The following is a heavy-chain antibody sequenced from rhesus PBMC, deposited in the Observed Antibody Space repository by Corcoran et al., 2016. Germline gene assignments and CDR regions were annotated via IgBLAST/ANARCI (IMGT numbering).Heavy chain of an antibody. J-gene: IGHJ5-1*01. V-gene: IGHV4-173*01. CDR1: GGSLSSNY. Sequence: QLQLQESGPGLVKPSETLSLTCAVSGGSLSSNYWSWIRQPPGQGLEWIGRIFGSGGSTDYNPSLQSAVTISTDTSKNQFSLKVSSVTAADTAMYYWARYSRYCTGSGGYVNRFDVWGPGVLVTVSS. CDR3: ARYSRYCTGSGGYVNRFDV. CDR2: IFGSGGST. D-gene: IGHD2-21*01.